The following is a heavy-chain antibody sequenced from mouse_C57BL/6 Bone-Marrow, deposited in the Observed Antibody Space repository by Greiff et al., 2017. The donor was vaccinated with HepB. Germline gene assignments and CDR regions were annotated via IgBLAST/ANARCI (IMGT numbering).Heavy chain of an antibody. CDR2: ISSGGSYT. CDR3: ARKGAWFAY. CDR1: GFTFSSYG. V-gene: IGHV5-6*01. Sequence: DVQLQESGGGLVKPGGSLKLSCAASGFTFSSYGMSWVRQTPDKRLEWVATISSGGSYTYYPDSVKGRFTISRDNAKNTLYLQMSSLKSEDTAMYYCARKGAWFAYWGQGTLVTVSA. J-gene: IGHJ3*01.